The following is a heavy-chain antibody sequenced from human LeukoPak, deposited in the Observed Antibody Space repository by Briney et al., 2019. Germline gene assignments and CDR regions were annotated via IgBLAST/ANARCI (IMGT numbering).Heavy chain of an antibody. CDR2: ISYDGSNK. D-gene: IGHD1-26*01. Sequence: PGGSLRLSCAASGFTFSSYAMHWVRQAPGKGLEWVAVISYDGSNKYYADSVKGRFTISRDNSKNTLYLQMNSLRAEDTAVYYCARGWNSGSYWGQGTLVTVSS. V-gene: IGHV3-30-3*01. CDR3: ARGWNSGSY. J-gene: IGHJ4*02. CDR1: GFTFSSYA.